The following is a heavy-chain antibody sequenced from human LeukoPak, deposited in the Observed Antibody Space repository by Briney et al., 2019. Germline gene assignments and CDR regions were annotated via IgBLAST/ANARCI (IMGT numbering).Heavy chain of an antibody. J-gene: IGHJ4*02. CDR1: GFTFSSHG. D-gene: IGHD6-13*01. CDR3: AKDQRQLAYLFDY. V-gene: IGHV3-30*18. Sequence: PGGSLRLSCAASGFTFSSHGMHWVRQAPGKGLEWVAVISYDENNKYYADSVKGRFTISRDNSKNTLYLQMNSLRPDDTAVYYCAKDQRQLAYLFDYWGQGTLVTVFS. CDR2: ISYDENNK.